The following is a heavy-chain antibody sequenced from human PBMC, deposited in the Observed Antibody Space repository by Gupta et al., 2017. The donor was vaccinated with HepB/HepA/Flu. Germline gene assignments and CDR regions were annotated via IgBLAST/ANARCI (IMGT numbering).Heavy chain of an antibody. Sequence: EMPLVESGVGLVQPGRSLTLPCAASGFTFSTSWMNWGRQAPGKGLEWGAKINPYGSKKYYVDSVEGRFTISRDNAKNSLYLQMNGLRAEDTAVYFCENGSGWGQGTLVTVSS. V-gene: IGHV3-7*01. D-gene: IGHD3-10*01. CDR1: GFTFSTSW. CDR2: INPYGSKK. J-gene: IGHJ4*02. CDR3: ENGSG.